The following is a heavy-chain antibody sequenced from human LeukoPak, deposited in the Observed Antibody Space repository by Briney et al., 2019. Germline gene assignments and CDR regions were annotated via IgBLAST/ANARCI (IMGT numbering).Heavy chain of an antibody. CDR3: ARGTWELTTGFDY. Sequence: SVKVSCKASGGTFSSYAISWVRQAPGQGLEWMVGIIPIFGTANYAQKFQGRVTITADESTSTAYMELSSLRSEDTAVYYCARGTWELTTGFDYWGQGTLVTVSS. D-gene: IGHD1-26*01. CDR2: IIPIFGTA. CDR1: GGTFSSYA. J-gene: IGHJ4*02. V-gene: IGHV1-69*13.